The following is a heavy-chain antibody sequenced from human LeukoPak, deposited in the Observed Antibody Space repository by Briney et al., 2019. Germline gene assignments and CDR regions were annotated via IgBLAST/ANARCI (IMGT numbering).Heavy chain of an antibody. D-gene: IGHD2-2*02. CDR2: ISSSSSAI. CDR3: AREAQYCSSTSCYIGSHYWYFDL. CDR1: GFTYSSYS. V-gene: IGHV3-48*04. Sequence: GGSLRLSCAASGFTYSSYSMNWVRQAPGKGLEWVSYISSSSSAIYYADSVKGRFTISRDNAKNSLYLQMNSLRAEDTAVYYCAREAQYCSSTSCYIGSHYWYFDLWGRGTLVTVSS. J-gene: IGHJ2*01.